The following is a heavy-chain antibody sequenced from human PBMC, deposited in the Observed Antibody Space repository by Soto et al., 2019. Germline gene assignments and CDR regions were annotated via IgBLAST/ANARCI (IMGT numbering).Heavy chain of an antibody. D-gene: IGHD3-10*01. J-gene: IGHJ4*02. V-gene: IGHV4-59*08. CDR1: GGSISSYY. CDR2: IYNSGST. CDR3: ASLGYHDGSGIYPLDY. Sequence: QVQLQESGPGLVKPSETLSLTCTVSGGSISSYYWNWLRQPPGKGLEWIGFIYNSGSTHYNPSLRSRGTITIDTSKHQFSLKLRSVTAAATAVYYCASLGYHDGSGIYPLDYWGQGTLVTVSS.